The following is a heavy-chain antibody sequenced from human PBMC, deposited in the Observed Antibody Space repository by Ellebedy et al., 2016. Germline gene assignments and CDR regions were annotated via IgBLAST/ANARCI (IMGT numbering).Heavy chain of an antibody. D-gene: IGHD3-10*01. CDR1: GYTFTAYD. J-gene: IGHJ3*01. Sequence: ASVKVSCXASGYTFTAYDIHWVRQAPGQGLESMGWIRPNSGGTQYAQRFQGRITMTRDTSINTAYMELSRLITDDTAVYYCARTGRYSGSTDASDVWGQGTMVTVSS. V-gene: IGHV1-2*02. CDR2: IRPNSGGT. CDR3: ARTGRYSGSTDASDV.